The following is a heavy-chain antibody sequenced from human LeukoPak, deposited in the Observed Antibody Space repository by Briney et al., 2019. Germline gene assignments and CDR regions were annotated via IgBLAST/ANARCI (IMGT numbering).Heavy chain of an antibody. CDR1: GFTFSAYE. Sequence: GGSLRLSCAASGFTFSAYEMNWIRQAPGKGLEWVSYIGSSGSTVYYADSVKGRFTISRDNAKNSLYMQMESLRDEDTAIYYCARDTLEYSNSPDALDIWGQGTMVTVSS. V-gene: IGHV3-48*03. D-gene: IGHD4-23*01. J-gene: IGHJ3*02. CDR3: ARDTLEYSNSPDALDI. CDR2: IGSSGSTV.